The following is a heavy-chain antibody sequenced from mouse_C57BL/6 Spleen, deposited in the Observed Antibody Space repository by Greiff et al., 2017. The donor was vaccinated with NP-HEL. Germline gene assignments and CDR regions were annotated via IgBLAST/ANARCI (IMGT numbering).Heavy chain of an antibody. CDR3: ARDEGYGYFDY. V-gene: IGHV5-16*01. J-gene: IGHJ2*01. D-gene: IGHD3-1*01. CDR1: GFTFSDYY. Sequence: EVMLVESEGGLVQPGSSMKLSCTASGFTFSDYYMAWVRQVPEKGLEWVANINYDGSSTYYLDSLKSRFIISRANAKNILYLQMSSLKSEDTATYYCARDEGYGYFDYWGQGTTLTVSS. CDR2: INYDGSST.